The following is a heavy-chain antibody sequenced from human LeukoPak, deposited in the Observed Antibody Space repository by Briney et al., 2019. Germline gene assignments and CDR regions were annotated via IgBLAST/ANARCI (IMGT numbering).Heavy chain of an antibody. CDR3: ARSFYEGRFHYYYYYMDV. Sequence: SETLSLTCTVSGGPISSYHWSWIRQPPGKGLEWIGYMYYSGRTNYNPSLKSRVTILADTSKNQFSLKLSSVTAADTAVYYCARSFYEGRFHYYYYYMDVWGKGTTVTVSS. J-gene: IGHJ6*03. CDR2: MYYSGRT. D-gene: IGHD3-3*01. CDR1: GGPISSYH. V-gene: IGHV4-59*01.